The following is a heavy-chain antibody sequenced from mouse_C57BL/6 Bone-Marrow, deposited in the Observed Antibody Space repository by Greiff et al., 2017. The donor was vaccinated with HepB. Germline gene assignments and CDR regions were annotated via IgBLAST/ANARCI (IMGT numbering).Heavy chain of an antibody. CDR2: INPNYGTT. Sequence: VQLKQSGPELVKPGASVKISCKASGYSFTDYNMNWVKQSNGKSLEWIGVINPNYGTTSYNQKFKGKATLTVDQSSSTAYMQLNSLTSEDSAVYYCARRLRREYYYAMGYWGQGTSVTVSS. CDR1: GYSFTDYN. CDR3: ARRLRREYYYAMGY. V-gene: IGHV1-39*01. D-gene: IGHD2-4*01. J-gene: IGHJ4*01.